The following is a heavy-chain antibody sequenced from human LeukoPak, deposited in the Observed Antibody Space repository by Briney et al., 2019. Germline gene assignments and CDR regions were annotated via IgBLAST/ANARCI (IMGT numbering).Heavy chain of an antibody. CDR2: IRYDGSDR. Sequence: GGSLRLSCVASEFTFSSYGMHWVRQAPGKGLEWVAYIRYDGSDRYYADSVKGRFTISRDNSKNTLYLQMNSLRAEDTAVYYCARWLTTVTTGMDVWGQGTTVTVSS. CDR3: ARWLTTVTTGMDV. D-gene: IGHD4-17*01. J-gene: IGHJ6*02. CDR1: EFTFSSYG. V-gene: IGHV3-30*02.